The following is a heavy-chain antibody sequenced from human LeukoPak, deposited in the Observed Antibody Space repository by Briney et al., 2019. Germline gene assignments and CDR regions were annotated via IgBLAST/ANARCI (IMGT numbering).Heavy chain of an antibody. J-gene: IGHJ4*02. CDR2: INHSGST. CDR3: ARESITMVRGVYSYYFDY. V-gene: IGHV4-34*01. Sequence: PSETLSLTCAVYGGSFSGYYWSWIRQPPGKGLEWIGEINHSGSTNYNPSLKSRVTISVDTSKNQFSLKLSSVTAADTAVYYCARESITMVRGVYSYYFDYWGQGTLVTVSS. D-gene: IGHD3-10*01. CDR1: GGSFSGYY.